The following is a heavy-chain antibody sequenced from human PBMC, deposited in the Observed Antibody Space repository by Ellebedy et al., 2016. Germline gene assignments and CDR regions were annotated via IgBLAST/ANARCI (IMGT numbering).Heavy chain of an antibody. CDR2: IYHSGST. CDR3: ARVERWFDP. J-gene: IGHJ5*02. D-gene: IGHD6-25*01. V-gene: IGHV4-38-2*02. Sequence: SETLSLXXTVSGGSISSYYWGWIRQPPGKGLEWIGSIYHSGSTYYNPSLKSRVTISVDTSKNQFSLKLSSVTAADTAVYYCARVERWFDPWGQGTLVTVSS. CDR1: GGSISSYY.